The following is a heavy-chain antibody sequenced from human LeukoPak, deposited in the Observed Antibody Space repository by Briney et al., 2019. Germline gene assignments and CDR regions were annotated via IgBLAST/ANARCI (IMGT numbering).Heavy chain of an antibody. CDR2: ISYDGSNK. J-gene: IGHJ6*03. CDR1: GFTFSTYA. Sequence: GGSLRLSCAASGFTFSTYAIHWVRQAPGKGLEWVALISYDGSNKYYADSMKGRFTLSRDNSKSTVFLQMNSLRAEDTAVYYCARGLYYMDVWGKGTTVTVSS. V-gene: IGHV3-30*01. CDR3: ARGLYYMDV. D-gene: IGHD3-16*01.